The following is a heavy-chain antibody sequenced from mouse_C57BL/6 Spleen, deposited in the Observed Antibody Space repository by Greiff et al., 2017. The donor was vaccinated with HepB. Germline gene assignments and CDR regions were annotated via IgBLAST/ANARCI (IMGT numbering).Heavy chain of an antibody. V-gene: IGHV5-17*01. CDR3: ARYWDYFDY. J-gene: IGHJ2*01. Sequence: EVKLQESGGGLVKPGGSLKLSCAASGFTFSDYGMHWVRQAPEKGLEWVAYISSGSSTIYYADTVKGRFTISRDNAKNTLFLQMTSLRSEDTAMCYYARYWDYFDYWGQGTTLTVSS. D-gene: IGHD4-1*01. CDR1: GFTFSDYG. CDR2: ISSGSSTI.